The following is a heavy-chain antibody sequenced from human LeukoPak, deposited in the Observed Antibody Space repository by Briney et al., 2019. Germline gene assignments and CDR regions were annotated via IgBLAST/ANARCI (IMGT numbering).Heavy chain of an antibody. D-gene: IGHD6-13*01. CDR2: VYYSGST. V-gene: IGHV4-39*01. J-gene: IGHJ2*01. Sequence: SETLSLTCTVSGGSVSSGGYYWGWVRQPPGKGLEWIVSVYYSGSTYYNPSLRSRVTISVHTSKNQFSLQLSSVTAAYTAVYYGARCGQQRRTGGLLYFHLWGRGTRATVSS. CDR1: GGSVSSGGYY. CDR3: ARCGQQRRTGGLLYFHL.